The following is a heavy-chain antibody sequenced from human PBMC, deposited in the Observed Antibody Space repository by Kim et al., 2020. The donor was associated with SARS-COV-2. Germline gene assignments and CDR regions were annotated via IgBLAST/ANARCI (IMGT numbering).Heavy chain of an antibody. CDR3: TTGRLQRSSGWYGSLYFQH. CDR2: IKSKTDGGTT. D-gene: IGHD6-19*01. V-gene: IGHV3-15*01. J-gene: IGHJ1*01. Sequence: GGSLRLSCAASGFTFSNAWMSWVRQAPGKGLEWVGRIKSKTDGGTTDYAAPVKGRFTISRDDSKNTLYLQMNSLKTEDTAVYYCTTGRLQRSSGWYGSLYFQHWGQGTLVTVSS. CDR1: GFTFSNAW.